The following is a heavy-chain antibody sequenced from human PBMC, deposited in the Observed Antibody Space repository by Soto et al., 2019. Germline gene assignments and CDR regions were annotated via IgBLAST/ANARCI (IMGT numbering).Heavy chain of an antibody. D-gene: IGHD6-25*01. Sequence: ASVKVSCKASGYKFINHYMHWVRQVPGVGLEWMGIINPNGGGTDYSQKFQGRVTMTRDTSANTVHMELSSLRSEDTGVYFCARDSSASATSYSFDNWGQGTLVTVSS. CDR1: GYKFINHY. CDR3: ARDSSASATSYSFDN. CDR2: INPNGGGT. J-gene: IGHJ4*02. V-gene: IGHV1-46*01.